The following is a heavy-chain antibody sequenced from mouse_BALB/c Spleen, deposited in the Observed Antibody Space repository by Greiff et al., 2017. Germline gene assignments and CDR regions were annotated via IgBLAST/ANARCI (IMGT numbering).Heavy chain of an antibody. J-gene: IGHJ2*01. CDR1: GFNIKDYY. D-gene: IGHD6-5*01. CDR2: IGPENGDT. V-gene: IGHV14-4*02. CDR3: NAHLRAYHIDY. Sequence: VQLQQSGAELVRSGASVKLSCTASGFNIKDYYMHWVKQRPEQGLEWIGWIGPENGDTEYAPKFQGKATMTADTSSNTAYLQLSSLTSADTAVYYCNAHLRAYHIDYWGQGTTLTVSS.